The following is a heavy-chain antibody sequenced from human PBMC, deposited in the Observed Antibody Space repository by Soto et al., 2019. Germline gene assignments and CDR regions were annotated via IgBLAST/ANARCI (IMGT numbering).Heavy chain of an antibody. J-gene: IGHJ4*02. CDR2: LYYSGST. CDR3: AETGQIRWGRFDY. V-gene: IGHV4-39*01. Sequence: QLQLQESGPGLVTPSETLSLTCTVSGGSITSSSYFWGWIRQPPGKGLEWIGSLYYSGSTHYNPSLKSRVPMSVDTSKNQFSLELYSVTAADTAVYYCAETGQIRWGRFDYWGQGILVTVSS. CDR1: GGSITSSSYF. D-gene: IGHD3-16*01.